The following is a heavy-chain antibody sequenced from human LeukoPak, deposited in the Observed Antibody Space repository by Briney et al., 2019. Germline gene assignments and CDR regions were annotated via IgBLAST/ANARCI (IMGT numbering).Heavy chain of an antibody. CDR2: IYHSGST. D-gene: IGHD2-2*01. CDR3: ARVPRRVAPAAIFPHKGVWFDP. CDR1: GGSISSGGYS. J-gene: IGHJ5*02. V-gene: IGHV4-30-2*01. Sequence: PSETLSLTCAVSGGSISSGGYSWSWIRQPPGKGLEWIGYIYHSGSTYYNPSLKSRVTISVDRSKNQFSLKLSSVTAADTAVYYCARVPRRVAPAAIFPHKGVWFDPWGQGTLVTVSS.